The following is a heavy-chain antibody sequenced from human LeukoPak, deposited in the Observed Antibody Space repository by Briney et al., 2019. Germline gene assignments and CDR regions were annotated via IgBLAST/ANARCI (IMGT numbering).Heavy chain of an antibody. CDR1: GGSIISYY. Sequence: SETLSLTCTVSGGSIISYYWSWIRQPPGEGLEWIGYIYYSGSTNYNPSLKSRVTISVDTSKNQFSLNLSSVTAADTAVYYCARGGGSGYYYYYMDVWGKGTTVTISS. CDR2: IYYSGST. J-gene: IGHJ6*03. V-gene: IGHV4-59*01. D-gene: IGHD2-15*01. CDR3: ARGGGSGYYYYYMDV.